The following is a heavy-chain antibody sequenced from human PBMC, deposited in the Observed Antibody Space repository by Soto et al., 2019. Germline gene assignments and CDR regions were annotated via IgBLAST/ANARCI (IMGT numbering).Heavy chain of an antibody. J-gene: IGHJ6*02. V-gene: IGHV3-74*01. Sequence: GGSLRLSCAASGFTVSNYWMNWVRQAPGKGLVWVSHIKNDGTTSYADSVEGRFTVSRDDAKNSFYLQMNSLRADDTAVYYCAKDRGEEGLKFLEWFGGMDVWGHGATVTVSS. D-gene: IGHD3-3*01. CDR1: GFTVSNYW. CDR2: IKNDGTT. CDR3: AKDRGEEGLKFLEWFGGMDV.